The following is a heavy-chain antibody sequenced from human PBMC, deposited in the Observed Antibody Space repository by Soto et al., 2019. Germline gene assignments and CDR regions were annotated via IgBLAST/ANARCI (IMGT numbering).Heavy chain of an antibody. CDR2: IIPMFETP. V-gene: IGHV1-69*01. CDR1: GGPFRRFS. Sequence: QVQLVQSGAEVKKPGSSVKVSCKAFGGPFRRFSFSWVRQDPGQGLDWMGGIIPMFETPFYTQKFQGRLTITADESTDTVYMELSSLTSEDTAVYYCVTGRPPNCTEGVCYGVKPYDFWGQGTLVSVSS. CDR3: VTGRPPNCTEGVCYGVKPYDF. J-gene: IGHJ4*02. D-gene: IGHD2-8*01.